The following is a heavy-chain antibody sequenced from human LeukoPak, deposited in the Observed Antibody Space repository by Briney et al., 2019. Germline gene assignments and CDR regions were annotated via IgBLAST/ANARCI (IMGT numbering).Heavy chain of an antibody. D-gene: IGHD5-24*01. CDR2: IGYRSSPI. V-gene: IGHV3-11*04. J-gene: IGHJ5*02. Sequence: PGGSLRLSCAASGFTFSDYYMSWIRQAPGKGLEWVSYIGYRSSPIHYADSVKGRFTISRDNAKNSLYLQMNSLRAEDTAVYYCARAPRADDNWFDPWGQGTLVTVSS. CDR3: ARAPRADDNWFDP. CDR1: GFTFSDYY.